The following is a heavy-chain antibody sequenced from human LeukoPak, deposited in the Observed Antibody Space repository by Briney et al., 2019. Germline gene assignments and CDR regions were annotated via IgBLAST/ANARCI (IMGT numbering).Heavy chain of an antibody. CDR3: AKAYEYYYYYGMGV. CDR2: ISYDGSNK. Sequence: GGSLRLSCAASGFTFSSYGMHWVRQAPGKGLEWVAVISYDGSNKYYADSVKGRFTISRDNSKNTLYLQMNSLRAEDTALYYCAKAYEYYYYYGMGVWGQGTTVTVSS. V-gene: IGHV3-30*18. D-gene: IGHD3-3*01. J-gene: IGHJ6*02. CDR1: GFTFSSYG.